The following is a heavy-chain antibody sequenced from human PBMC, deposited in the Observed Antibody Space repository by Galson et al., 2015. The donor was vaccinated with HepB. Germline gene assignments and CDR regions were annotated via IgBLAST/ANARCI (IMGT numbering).Heavy chain of an antibody. CDR2: IYPGDYDT. CDR3: ARRAGSSCSSTSCYFDY. D-gene: IGHD2-2*01. CDR1: GYSFTPYW. V-gene: IGHV5-51*03. J-gene: IGHJ4*02. Sequence: QSGAEVKKPGESLKISCKGSGYSFTPYWIAWVRQMPEKGLEWMGVIYPGDYDTKYNPPFQGQVTISVDKSINTAYLQWSSLKASDTAMYYCARRAGSSCSSTSCYFDYWGQGTLVTVSS.